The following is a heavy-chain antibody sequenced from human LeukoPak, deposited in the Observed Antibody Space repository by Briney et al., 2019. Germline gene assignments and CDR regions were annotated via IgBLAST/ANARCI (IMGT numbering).Heavy chain of an antibody. D-gene: IGHD1-26*01. Sequence: PSETLSLTCTVSGGSISSYYWSWIRQPPGKGLEWIGYIYHSGSTNYNPSLKSRVTISVDTSKNQFSLKLNSVTAADTAVYYCARDLPHSSRVGATREAYDIWGQGTMVTVSS. V-gene: IGHV4-59*12. J-gene: IGHJ3*02. CDR3: ARDLPHSSRVGATREAYDI. CDR1: GGSISSYY. CDR2: IYHSGST.